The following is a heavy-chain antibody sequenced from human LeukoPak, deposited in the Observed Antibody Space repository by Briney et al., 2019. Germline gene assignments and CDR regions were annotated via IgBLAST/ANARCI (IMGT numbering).Heavy chain of an antibody. CDR1: GFTFSSYS. CDR2: ISSSSSYI. Sequence: GGSLRLSCAASGFTFSSYSMNWVRQAPGKGLEWVSSISSSSSYIYYADSVKGRFTISRDNAKNSLYLQMNSLRAEVTAVYYCARGYFDWLGYFDYWGQGTLVTVSS. CDR3: ARGYFDWLGYFDY. V-gene: IGHV3-21*01. J-gene: IGHJ4*02. D-gene: IGHD3-9*01.